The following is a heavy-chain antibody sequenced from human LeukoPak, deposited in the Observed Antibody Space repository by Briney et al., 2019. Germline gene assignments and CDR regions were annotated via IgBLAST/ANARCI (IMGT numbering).Heavy chain of an antibody. J-gene: IGHJ4*02. D-gene: IGHD3-10*01. CDR2: ISSSSTYI. V-gene: IGHV3-21*01. CDR1: GFTFSTYS. CDR3: ARDLSGYGSLYSDY. Sequence: GGSLRLSCAASGFTFSTYSMSWVRQAPGKGLEGVSSISSSSTYIYYSDSLEGRFTISRDTAKNSLYLQMNSLRAEDTAVYYCARDLSGYGSLYSDYWGRGTLVTVSS.